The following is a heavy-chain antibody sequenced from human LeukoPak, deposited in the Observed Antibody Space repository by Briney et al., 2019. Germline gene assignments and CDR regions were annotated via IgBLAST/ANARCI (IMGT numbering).Heavy chain of an antibody. D-gene: IGHD6-13*01. J-gene: IGHJ4*02. CDR3: ARDWYSSSWPPDY. CDR1: GFTSSSYA. V-gene: IGHV3-30-3*01. CDR2: ISYDGSNK. Sequence: PGRSLRLSCAASGFTSSSYAMHWVRQAPGKGLEWVAVISYDGSNKYYADSVKGRFTISRDNSKNTLYLQMNSLRAEDTAVYYCARDWYSSSWPPDYWGQGTLVTVSS.